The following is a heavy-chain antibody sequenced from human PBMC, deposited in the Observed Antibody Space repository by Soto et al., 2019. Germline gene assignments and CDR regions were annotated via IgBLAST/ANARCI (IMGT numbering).Heavy chain of an antibody. J-gene: IGHJ6*02. CDR1: GDSVSSNSAA. D-gene: IGHD6-13*01. CDR2: TYYRSKWYN. V-gene: IGHV6-1*01. Sequence: PSQTLSLTCAISGDSVSSNSAAWNWIRQSPSRGLEWLGRTYYRSKWYNDYAVPVKSRITVNPDTSKNQFSLQLNSVTPEDTAVYYCARDGIAAADTYYYGMDVWGQGTTVTVSS. CDR3: ARDGIAAADTYYYGMDV.